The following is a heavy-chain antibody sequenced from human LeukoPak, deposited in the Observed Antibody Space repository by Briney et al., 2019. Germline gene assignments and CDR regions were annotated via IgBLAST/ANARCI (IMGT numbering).Heavy chain of an antibody. D-gene: IGHD6-13*01. CDR3: ARVLAAAGCFDY. CDR1: GYTFTDYY. J-gene: IGHJ4*02. Sequence: ASVKVSCKASGYTFTDYYMHWVRQAPGQGLEWMGRINPNNGGTNYAQKFQGRVTMTRDTSISTAYMELRSLRSDDTAVYYCARVLAAAGCFDYWGQGTLVTVSS. CDR2: INPNNGGT. V-gene: IGHV1-2*06.